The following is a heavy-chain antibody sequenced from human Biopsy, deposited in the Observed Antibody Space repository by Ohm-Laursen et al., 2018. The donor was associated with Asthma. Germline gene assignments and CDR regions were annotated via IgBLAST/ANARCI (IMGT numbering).Heavy chain of an antibody. CDR3: ARTYYDFLTGQVNDAFAI. CDR2: IIPVFGIT. CDR1: GGTFSSFA. D-gene: IGHD3-9*01. V-gene: IGHV1-69*13. J-gene: IGHJ3*02. Sequence: EASVKVSCKSSGGTFSSFALSWVRQAPGQGLEWMGGIIPVFGITNDAQKFQDRVTITADVSTSTVYMELSSLRSEDTAVYYCARTYYDFLTGQVNDAFAIWGQGTMVTVSS.